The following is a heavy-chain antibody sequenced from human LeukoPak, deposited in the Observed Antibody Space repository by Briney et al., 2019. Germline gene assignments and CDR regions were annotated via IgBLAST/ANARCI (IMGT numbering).Heavy chain of an antibody. CDR2: INPSGGST. J-gene: IGHJ4*02. CDR3: VREYYFDY. Sequence: ASVKVSCKASGYTFTSYYMHWVRQAPGQGLEWMGIINPSGGSTSYAQKFQGRVTITRDTSASTAYMELSSLRSEDTAVYYCVREYYFDYWGQGTLVTVSS. V-gene: IGHV1-46*03. CDR1: GYTFTSYY.